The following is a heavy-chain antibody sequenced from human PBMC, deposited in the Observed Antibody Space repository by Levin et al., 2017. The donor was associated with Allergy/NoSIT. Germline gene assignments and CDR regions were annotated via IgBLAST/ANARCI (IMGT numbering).Heavy chain of an antibody. V-gene: IGHV4-61*01. Sequence: SETLSLTCTVSGGSVSSGSYYWSWIRQPPGKGLEWIGYIYYSGSTNYNPSLKSRVTISVDTSKNQFSLKLSSVTAADTAVYYCARHVRPPPYGDYFFDYWGQGTLVTVSS. CDR2: IYYSGST. D-gene: IGHD4-17*01. CDR3: ARHVRPPPYGDYFFDY. J-gene: IGHJ4*02. CDR1: GGSVSSGSYY.